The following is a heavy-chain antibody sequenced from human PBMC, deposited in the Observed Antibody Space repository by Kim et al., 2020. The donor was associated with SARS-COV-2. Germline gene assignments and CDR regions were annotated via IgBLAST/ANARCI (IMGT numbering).Heavy chain of an antibody. CDR1: GFTFSSYG. CDR3: AKDGGSGSYYNVQIPDY. J-gene: IGHJ4*02. Sequence: GGSLRLSCAASGFTFSSYGMHWVRQAPGKGLEWVAVISYDGSNKYYADSVKGRFTISRDNSKNTLYLQMNSLRAEDTAVYYCAKDGGSGSYYNVQIPDYLGQGTLVTLSS. CDR2: ISYDGSNK. V-gene: IGHV3-30*18. D-gene: IGHD3-10*01.